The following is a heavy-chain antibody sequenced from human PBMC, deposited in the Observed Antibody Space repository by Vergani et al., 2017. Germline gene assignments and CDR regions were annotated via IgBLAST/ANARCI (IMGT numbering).Heavy chain of an antibody. CDR3: ARPTTN. V-gene: IGHV4-34*01. CDR2: INHSGST. J-gene: IGHJ4*02. D-gene: IGHD4-11*01. CDR1: GGSFSGYY. Sequence: QVQLQQWGAGLLKPSETLSLTCAVYGGSFSGYYWSWIRQHPGKGLEGSGEINHSGSTNYNPSLKSRVTISVDTSKNQFSQELSAVTAADTAVYYCARPTTNWGQGTLVTVSS.